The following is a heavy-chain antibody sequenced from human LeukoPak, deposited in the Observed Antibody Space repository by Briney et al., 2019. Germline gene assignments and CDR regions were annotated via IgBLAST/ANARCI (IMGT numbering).Heavy chain of an antibody. V-gene: IGHV4-4*02. CDR2: IYYSGST. D-gene: IGHD3-10*01. CDR3: ARSDHYYGSGSYGQYYFDY. Sequence: SETLSLTCAVSGGSIRSSNWWSWVRQPPGKGLEWIGYIYYSGSTNYNPSLKSRVTISVDTSKNQFSLKLSSVTAADTAVYYCARSDHYYGSGSYGQYYFDYWGQGTLVTVSS. J-gene: IGHJ4*02. CDR1: GGSIRSSNW.